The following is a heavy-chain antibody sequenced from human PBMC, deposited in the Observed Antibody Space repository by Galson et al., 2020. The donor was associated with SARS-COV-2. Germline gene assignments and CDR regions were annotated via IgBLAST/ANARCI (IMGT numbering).Heavy chain of an antibody. D-gene: IGHD3-9*01. CDR1: GYTFTSYY. CDR2: INPSGGGT. CDR3: ARVGYDILTGYPYYYYGMDV. Sequence: ASVKVSCKASGYTFTSYYIHWVRQAPGQGLEWLGIINPSGGGTTYAQKFQGRVTMTRDTSTSTVYMELSRLRSDDTAVYYCARVGYDILTGYPYYYYGMDVWGQGTTVTVSS. J-gene: IGHJ6*02. V-gene: IGHV1-46*01.